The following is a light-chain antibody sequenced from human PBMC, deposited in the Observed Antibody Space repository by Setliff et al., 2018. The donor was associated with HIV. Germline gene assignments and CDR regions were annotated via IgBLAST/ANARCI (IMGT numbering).Light chain of an antibody. V-gene: IGLV2-14*03. J-gene: IGLJ1*01. Sequence: QSALTQPASVSGSPGQSITLSCTGTSSDVGSYNFVSWYQQHPGRAPKLMIYDVTKRPSGVSDRFSGSKSGNTASLTISGLQTEDEADYYCCSYTSSLTYVFGTGTKRTVL. CDR1: SSDVGSYNF. CDR3: CSYTSSLTYV. CDR2: DVT.